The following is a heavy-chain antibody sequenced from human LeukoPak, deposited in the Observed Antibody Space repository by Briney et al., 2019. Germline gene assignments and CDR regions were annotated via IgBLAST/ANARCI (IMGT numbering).Heavy chain of an antibody. V-gene: IGHV1-2*02. J-gene: IGHJ4*02. CDR1: GYTFTGYY. CDR3: ARSLPPTGYNRLDY. D-gene: IGHD3-9*01. CDR2: INPNSDAT. Sequence: ASVKVSCKASGYTFTGYYMHWVRQAPGQGLEWMGWINPNSDATNYAQKFQGRVTMTRDTSINTAYMELSTLRSDDTAVYYCARSLPPTGYNRLDYWGQGTLVTVSS.